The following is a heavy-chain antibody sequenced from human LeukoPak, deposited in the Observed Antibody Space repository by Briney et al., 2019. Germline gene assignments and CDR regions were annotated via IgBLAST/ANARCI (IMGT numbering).Heavy chain of an antibody. Sequence: PGGSLRLSCAASGFTFSSYWMSWVRQAPGKGLEWVANIKQDGSEKEYVDSVKGRFTISRDNAKNSLYLQMNSLRAEDTAVYYCATYSSLNRREFQYWGQGTLLTVSS. CDR3: ATYSSLNRREFQY. V-gene: IGHV3-7*01. CDR1: GFTFSSYW. CDR2: IKQDGSEK. D-gene: IGHD3-22*01. J-gene: IGHJ1*01.